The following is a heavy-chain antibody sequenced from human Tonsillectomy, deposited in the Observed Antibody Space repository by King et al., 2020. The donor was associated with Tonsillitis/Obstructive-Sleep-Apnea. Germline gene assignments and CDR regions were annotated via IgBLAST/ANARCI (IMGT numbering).Heavy chain of an antibody. V-gene: IGHV3-9*01. CDR2: INWNSGAT. CDR3: AKDLSPPEEGGTYYFDS. CDR1: GFTFHDYA. J-gene: IGHJ4*02. D-gene: IGHD1-26*01. Sequence: VQLVESGGGLVQPGRSLRLSCAASGFTFHDYAMHWVRQAPGKGLEWVSGINWNSGATGYADSVKGRFTISRDNAKNFLFLQMNSLRAEDTALYYCAKDLSPPEEGGTYYFDSWGQGTPVTVSS.